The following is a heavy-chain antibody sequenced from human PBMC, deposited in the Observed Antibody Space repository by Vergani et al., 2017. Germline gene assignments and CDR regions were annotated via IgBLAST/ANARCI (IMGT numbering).Heavy chain of an antibody. Sequence: EVQLLESGGGLVQPGGSLRLSCAASGFTFSSYAMSWVRQAPGKGLEWVSAISGSGGSTYYADSVKGRFTISRDNSKNTLYLQMNSLRAGDTAVYYCAKVTGGWPHYFDYWGQGTLVTVSS. CDR3: AKVTGGWPHYFDY. D-gene: IGHD5-24*01. CDR1: GFTFSSYA. J-gene: IGHJ4*02. CDR2: ISGSGGST. V-gene: IGHV3-23*01.